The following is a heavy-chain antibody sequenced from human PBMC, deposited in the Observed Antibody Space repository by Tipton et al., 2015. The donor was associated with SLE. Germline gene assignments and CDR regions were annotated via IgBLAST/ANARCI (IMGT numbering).Heavy chain of an antibody. D-gene: IGHD4-11*01. Sequence: SGFTFSSYGMHWVRQAPGKGLEWVAVIWYDGSNKYYADSVKGRFTISRDNSKNTLYLQMNSLRAEDTAVYYCAREGTQSNYGYFDYWGQGTLVTVSS. CDR2: IWYDGSNK. V-gene: IGHV3-33*01. CDR1: GFTFSSYG. J-gene: IGHJ4*02. CDR3: AREGTQSNYGYFDY.